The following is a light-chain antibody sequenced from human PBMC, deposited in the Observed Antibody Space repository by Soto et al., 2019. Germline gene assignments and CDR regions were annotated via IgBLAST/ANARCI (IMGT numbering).Light chain of an antibody. CDR1: QSVSSSY. CDR3: QHYGSSPAYT. Sequence: EIVLTQSPGTLYLSPGERATLSCRASQSVSSSYLAWYQQKPGQAPRLLIYGASSRATGIPDRFSGSGSGTDFTLTIRRLEPEDFAVYYCQHYGSSPAYTFRQGTKREI. V-gene: IGKV3-20*01. J-gene: IGKJ2*01. CDR2: GAS.